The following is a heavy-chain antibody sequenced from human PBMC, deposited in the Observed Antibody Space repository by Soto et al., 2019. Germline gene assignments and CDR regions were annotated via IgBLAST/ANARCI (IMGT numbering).Heavy chain of an antibody. J-gene: IGHJ4*01. D-gene: IGHD3-9*01. V-gene: IGHV3-48*01. Sequence: KGLEWVSYISSSSSTIYYAASVKGRLTISRDNAKNSLYLQMNSLRAEDTAVYYCARDLRGRGLRYFDCFTRPVPTYFDYRGNGTLVTVSS. CDR2: ISSSSSTI. CDR3: ARDLRGRGLRYFDCFTRPVPTYFDY.